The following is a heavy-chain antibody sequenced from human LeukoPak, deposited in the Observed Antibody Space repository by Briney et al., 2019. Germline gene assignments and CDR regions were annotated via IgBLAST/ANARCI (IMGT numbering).Heavy chain of an antibody. D-gene: IGHD2-2*01. V-gene: IGHV1-18*01. CDR1: GYTFTSYG. CDR3: ARVMVGYCSSTSCYEGNY. CDR2: ISAYNGNT. J-gene: IGHJ4*02. Sequence: ASVKVSCKASGYTFTSYGISWVRQAPGQGLEWMGWISAYNGNTNYAQKLQGRVTMTTDTSTSTAYMELRSLRSDDTAVYYCARVMVGYCSSTSCYEGNYWGQGTLVTVSS.